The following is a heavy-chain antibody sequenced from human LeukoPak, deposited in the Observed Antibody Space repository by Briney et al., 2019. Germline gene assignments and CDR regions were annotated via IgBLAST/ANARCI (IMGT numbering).Heavy chain of an antibody. CDR1: GYTFTSYG. J-gene: IGHJ6*03. V-gene: IGHV1-18*01. CDR3: ARFPAMANYYYYYMDV. CDR2: ISAYNGNT. Sequence: ASVKVSCKASGYTFTSYGISWVRQAPGQGLEWMGWISAYNGNTNYAQKLQGRVTMTTDTSTSTAYMELRSLRSDDTAVYYCARFPAMANYYYYYMDVWGKGTTVTVSS. D-gene: IGHD5-18*01.